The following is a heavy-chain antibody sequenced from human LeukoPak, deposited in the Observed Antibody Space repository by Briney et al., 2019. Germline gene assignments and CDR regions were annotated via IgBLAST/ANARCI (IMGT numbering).Heavy chain of an antibody. J-gene: IGHJ6*02. V-gene: IGHV4-34*01. D-gene: IGHD6-13*01. CDR2: INHSGST. CDR1: GGSFSGYY. CDR3: ARGLGTHYYSYGMDV. Sequence: SETLSLTCAVYGGSFSGYYWSWIRQPPGKGLEWIGEINHSGSTNYNPSLKSRVTISVDTSKNQFSLKLSSVTAADTAVYYCARGLGTHYYSYGMDVWGQGTTVTVSS.